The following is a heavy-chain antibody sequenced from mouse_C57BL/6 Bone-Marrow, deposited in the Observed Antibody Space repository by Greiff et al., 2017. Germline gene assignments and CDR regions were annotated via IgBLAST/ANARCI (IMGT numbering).Heavy chain of an antibody. Sequence: QVQLKQSGPELVKPGASVKISCKASGYAFSSSWMNWAKQRPGKGLEWIGRIYPGDGDTNYNGKFKGKATLTADKSSSTAYMQLSSLTSEDSAVYFCARNSIYYYGSSFAYWGQGTLVTVSA. CDR1: GYAFSSSW. V-gene: IGHV1-82*01. CDR3: ARNSIYYYGSSFAY. D-gene: IGHD1-1*01. CDR2: IYPGDGDT. J-gene: IGHJ3*01.